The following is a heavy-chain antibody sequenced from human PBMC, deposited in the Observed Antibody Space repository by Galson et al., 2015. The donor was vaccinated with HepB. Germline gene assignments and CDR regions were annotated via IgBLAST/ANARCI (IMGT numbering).Heavy chain of an antibody. CDR3: ARGGEDYGDQEAFDI. J-gene: IGHJ3*02. Sequence: SLRLSCAASGFTFSSYAMHWVRQAPGKGLEWVAVISYDGSNKYYADSVKGRFTISRDNSKNTLYLQMSSLRAEDTAVYYCARGGEDYGDQEAFDIWGQGTMVTVSS. CDR2: ISYDGSNK. CDR1: GFTFSSYA. V-gene: IGHV3-30-3*01. D-gene: IGHD4-17*01.